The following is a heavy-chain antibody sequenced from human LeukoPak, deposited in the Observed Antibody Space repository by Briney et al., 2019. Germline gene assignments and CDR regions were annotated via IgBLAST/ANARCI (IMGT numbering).Heavy chain of an antibody. CDR3: ARDLHYGVIL. D-gene: IGHD4-17*01. CDR2: IYYSGST. Sequence: SETLSLTCTVSGGSISSYYWSWIRQPPGKGLEWIGYIYYSGSTNYNPSLKSRVTISVDTSKNQFSLKLSSVTAADTAVYYCARDLHYGVILWGQGTLVTVSS. J-gene: IGHJ4*02. V-gene: IGHV4-59*01. CDR1: GGSISSYY.